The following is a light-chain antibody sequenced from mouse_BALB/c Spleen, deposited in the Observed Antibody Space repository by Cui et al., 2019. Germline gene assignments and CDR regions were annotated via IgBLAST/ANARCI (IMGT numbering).Light chain of an antibody. J-gene: IGKJ5*01. CDR3: QNCHSYPLT. CDR1: QNISDY. V-gene: IGKV5-39*01. CDR2: YAS. Sequence: DTVMIQSPATLPVSPGDRVSLSCSASQNISDYLHWYQQKSRQSPRLLINYASHSISGVPSRFSGSGSGSDFTLSINSVEAEDVGVYYCQNCHSYPLTFGAGTKLELK.